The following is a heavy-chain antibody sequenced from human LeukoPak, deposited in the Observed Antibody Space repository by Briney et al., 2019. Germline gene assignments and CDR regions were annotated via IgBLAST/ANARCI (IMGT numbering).Heavy chain of an antibody. V-gene: IGHV4-39*07. J-gene: IGHJ4*02. CDR2: IYYSGSA. CDR1: GGSISSTGYY. D-gene: IGHD6-13*01. Sequence: SETLSLTCSVSGGSISSTGYYWGWIRQPPGKGLEWIGSIYYSGSAYYNPSLKSRVTISVDTSKSQFSLKLSSVTAADTAVYYCARSIAAAGPPGYWGQGTLVTVSS. CDR3: ARSIAAAGPPGY.